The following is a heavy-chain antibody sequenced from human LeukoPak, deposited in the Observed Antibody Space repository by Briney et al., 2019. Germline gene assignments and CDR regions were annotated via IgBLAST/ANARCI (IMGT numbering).Heavy chain of an antibody. J-gene: IGHJ4*02. CDR1: GFTVSSKY. V-gene: IGHV3-33*08. Sequence: PGGSLRLSCAASGFTVSSKYMSWVRQAPGKGLEWVAVIWYDGSNKYYADSVKGRFTISRDNSKNTLYLQMNSLRAEDTAVYYWARSDYDFWSNSTNEIDYWGQGTLVTVSS. CDR2: IWYDGSNK. D-gene: IGHD3-3*01. CDR3: ARSDYDFWSNSTNEIDY.